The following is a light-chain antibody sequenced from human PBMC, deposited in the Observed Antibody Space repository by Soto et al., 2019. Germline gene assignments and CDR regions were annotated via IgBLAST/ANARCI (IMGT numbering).Light chain of an antibody. Sequence: QSALTQPPSASGSPGQSVTISCTGTSSDVGGYNYVSWYQQHPGKAPKLMIYEVSKRPSGVPDRFSGSKSGNTASLTVSGLQAEDEADYYCSSYTSSSQRVFGGGTKLTVL. J-gene: IGLJ3*02. CDR1: SSDVGGYNY. CDR3: SSYTSSSQRV. V-gene: IGLV2-8*01. CDR2: EVS.